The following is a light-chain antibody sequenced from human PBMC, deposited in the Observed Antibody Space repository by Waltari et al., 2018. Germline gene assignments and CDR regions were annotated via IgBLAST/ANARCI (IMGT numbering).Light chain of an antibody. J-gene: IGKJ2*01. CDR1: QSVLYSANNKNY. CDR3: QQYYTTPYT. CDR2: WAS. V-gene: IGKV4-1*01. Sequence: DIVMTQSPDSLAMSLGERATINCKSSQSVLYSANNKNYLAWYLQNPGQPPNLLIYWASTRESGVPDRFSGSGSGTDFTLTISSLQAEDVAVYYCQQYYTTPYTFGQGTKVEIK.